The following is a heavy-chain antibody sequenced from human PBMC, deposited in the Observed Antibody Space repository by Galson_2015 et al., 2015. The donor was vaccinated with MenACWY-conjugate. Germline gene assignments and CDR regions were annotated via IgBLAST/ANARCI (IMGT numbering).Heavy chain of an antibody. D-gene: IGHD3-9*01. Sequence: SLRLSCAASGFSFRSYDMSWVRQAPGKGLEWVSGISGSGGSRYDADFVEGRFTITRDNSKNTLYLQMNSRRAEDTAVYYCAKSTDLLTGYYIERSSFDYSGQGTLVAVSS. CDR2: ISGSGGSR. J-gene: IGHJ4*02. V-gene: IGHV3-23*01. CDR1: GFSFRSYD. CDR3: AKSTDLLTGYYIERSSFDY.